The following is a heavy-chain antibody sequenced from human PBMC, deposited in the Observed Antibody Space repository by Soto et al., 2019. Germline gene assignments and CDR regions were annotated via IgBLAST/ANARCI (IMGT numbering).Heavy chain of an antibody. D-gene: IGHD4-17*01. CDR3: AKKPTVTGGSFHI. CDR2: ISGSGGST. CDR1: GFTFSSYA. V-gene: IGHV3-23*01. J-gene: IGHJ3*02. Sequence: EVQLLESGGGLVQPGGSLRLSCAASGFTFSSYAMSWVRQAPGKGLEWVSAISGSGGSTYSADSVKGRSTISRDNSKNTLYLQMNSLRAEDTAVYYCAKKPTVTGGSFHIWGQGTMVTVSS.